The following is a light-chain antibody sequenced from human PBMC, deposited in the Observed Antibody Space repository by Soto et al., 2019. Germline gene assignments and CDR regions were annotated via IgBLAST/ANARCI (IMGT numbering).Light chain of an antibody. CDR3: QQYSSSGT. J-gene: IGKJ1*01. CDR1: QSVSNNY. Sequence: EVVLTQSPGSLSLSQGERATLSCRASQSVSNNYLSCYQQKPGQHPILLIDGESNTATGIPDMFSSSWSGTFFTLTISRLEPDDFAVYYCQQYSSSGTFGQGTKVDI. CDR2: GES. V-gene: IGKV3-20*01.